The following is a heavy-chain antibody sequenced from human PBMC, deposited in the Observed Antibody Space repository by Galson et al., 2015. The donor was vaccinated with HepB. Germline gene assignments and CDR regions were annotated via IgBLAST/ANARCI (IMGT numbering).Heavy chain of an antibody. CDR1: GFTFSSYA. CDR3: AKDEDCSSTSCYMYYYYGMDV. V-gene: IGHV3-23*01. CDR2: ISGSGGST. Sequence: SLRLSCAASGFTFSSYAMSWVRQAPGKGLEWVSAISGSGGSTYYADSVKGRFTISRDNSKNTLYPQMNSLRAEDTAVYYCAKDEDCSSTSCYMYYYYGMDVWGQGTTVTVSS. D-gene: IGHD2-2*02. J-gene: IGHJ6*02.